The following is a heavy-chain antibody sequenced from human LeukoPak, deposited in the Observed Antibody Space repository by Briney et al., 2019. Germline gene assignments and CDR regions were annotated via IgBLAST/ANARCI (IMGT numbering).Heavy chain of an antibody. V-gene: IGHV3-48*03. Sequence: VGSLRLSCAASGFTFSSYEMNWVRQAPGKGLEWVSYISSSGSTIYYADSVKGRFTISRDNAKNSLYLQMNSLRAEDTAVYYCARAGGSGSPYWGQGTLVTVSS. CDR2: ISSSGSTI. CDR3: ARAGGSGSPY. CDR1: GFTFSSYE. J-gene: IGHJ4*02. D-gene: IGHD3-10*01.